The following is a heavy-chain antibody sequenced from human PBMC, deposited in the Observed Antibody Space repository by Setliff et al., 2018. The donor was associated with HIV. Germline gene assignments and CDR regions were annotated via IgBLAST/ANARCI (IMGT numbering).Heavy chain of an antibody. V-gene: IGHV3-21*01. J-gene: IGHJ6*03. CDR2: ISSSHTYI. CDR3: TRDYAYDWNSVMDV. D-gene: IGHD1-7*01. CDR1: GFSFSNSW. Sequence: AGGSLRLSCVASGFSFSNSWMNWVRQAPGKGLEWVSSISSSHTYIFYADSVKGRFTISRDNAKNSLYLQMNSLRAEDTAVYYCTRDYAYDWNSVMDVWGKGTTVTVSS.